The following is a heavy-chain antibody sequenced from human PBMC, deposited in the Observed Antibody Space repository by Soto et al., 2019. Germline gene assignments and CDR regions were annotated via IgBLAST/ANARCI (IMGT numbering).Heavy chain of an antibody. CDR2: IWYDGSNK. D-gene: IGHD2-2*02. J-gene: IGHJ5*02. CDR3: ARDTIGYCSSTSCYTGWFDP. V-gene: IGHV3-33*01. Sequence: PGGSLRLSCAASGFTFSSYGMHWVRQAPGKGLEWVAVIWYDGSNKYYADSVKGRFTISRDNSKNTLYLQMNSLRAEDTAVYYCARDTIGYCSSTSCYTGWFDPWGQGTLVTVSS. CDR1: GFTFSSYG.